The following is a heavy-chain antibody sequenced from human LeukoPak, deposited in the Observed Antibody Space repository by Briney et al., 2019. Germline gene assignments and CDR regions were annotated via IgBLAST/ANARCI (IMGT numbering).Heavy chain of an antibody. D-gene: IGHD5-12*01. CDR1: GGSISSYY. CDR3: ARDYRAKRDIVATRHWFDP. CDR2: IYTSGST. J-gene: IGHJ5*02. Sequence: SETLSLTCTVSGGSISSYYWSWIRQSAGKGLEWIGRIYTSGSTNYNPSLKSRVTMSVDTSKNQFSLKLSSVTAADTAVYYCARDYRAKRDIVATRHWFDPWGQGTLVTVSS. V-gene: IGHV4-4*07.